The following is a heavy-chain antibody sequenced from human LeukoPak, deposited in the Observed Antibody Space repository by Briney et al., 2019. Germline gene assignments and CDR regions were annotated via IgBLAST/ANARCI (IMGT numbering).Heavy chain of an antibody. V-gene: IGHV1-2*02. CDR3: ARASLWFGEPKYNWFDP. CDR1: GYTFTGYY. CDR2: INPNSGGT. J-gene: IGHJ5*02. D-gene: IGHD3-10*01. Sequence: ASVKVSCKASGYTFTGYYMHWVRQAPGQGLEWMGWINPNSGGTNYAQKFQGRVTMTRDTSISTAYMELSRLRSDDTAVYYCARASLWFGEPKYNWFDPWGQGTLVTVSS.